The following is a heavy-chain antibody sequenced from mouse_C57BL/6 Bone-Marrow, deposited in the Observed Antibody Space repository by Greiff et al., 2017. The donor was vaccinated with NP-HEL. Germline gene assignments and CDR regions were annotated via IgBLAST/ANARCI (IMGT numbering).Heavy chain of an antibody. V-gene: IGHV5-12*01. CDR3: ARPHYYGSSWFAY. Sequence: EVMLVESGGGLVQPGGSLKLSCAASGFTFSDYYMYWVRQTPEKRLEWVAYICNGGGSSYYPDTVKGRFTISRDNAKNTLYLQRSRLKSEDTAMYYCARPHYYGSSWFAYWGQGTLVTVSA. J-gene: IGHJ3*01. D-gene: IGHD1-1*01. CDR2: ICNGGGSS. CDR1: GFTFSDYY.